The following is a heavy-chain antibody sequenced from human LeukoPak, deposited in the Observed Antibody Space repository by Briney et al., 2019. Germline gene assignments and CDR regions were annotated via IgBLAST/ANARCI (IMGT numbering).Heavy chain of an antibody. D-gene: IGHD6-6*01. V-gene: IGHV3-11*04. CDR1: GFSVTDNY. Sequence: GGSLRLSCAASGFSVTDNYMSWVRQAPGKGLEWVSYISSSGSTIYYADSVKGRFTISRDNAKNSLYLQINSLRAEDTAVYYCARGGAARPDYWGQGTLVTVSS. CDR2: ISSSGSTI. CDR3: ARGGAARPDY. J-gene: IGHJ4*02.